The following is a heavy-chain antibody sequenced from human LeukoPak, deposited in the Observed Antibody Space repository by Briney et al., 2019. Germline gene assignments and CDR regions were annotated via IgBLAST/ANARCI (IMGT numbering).Heavy chain of an antibody. CDR1: GFTFSSYA. J-gene: IGHJ3*01. CDR3: ARDSLKWEPKTHSFDF. V-gene: IGHV3-23*01. CDR2: ISGSGGST. Sequence: QAGGSLRLSCAASGFTFSSYAMSWVRQAPGKGLEWVSAISGSGGSTYYADSVKGRFTISRDNSKNTLYLQMNSLRAEDTALYYCARDSLKWEPKTHSFDFWGQGTMVTVSS. D-gene: IGHD1-26*01.